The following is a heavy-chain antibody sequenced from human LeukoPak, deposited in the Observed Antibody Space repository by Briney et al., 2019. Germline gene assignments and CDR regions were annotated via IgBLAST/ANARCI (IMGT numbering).Heavy chain of an antibody. CDR2: IYYSGST. Sequence: PSETLSLTCTVSGGSISSSSHYWSWIRQPPGKGLEWIGYIYYSGSTNYNPSLKSRVTISVDTSKNQFSLKLSSVTAADTAVYYCARLLLYSSPLESRFDYWGQGTLVTVSS. V-gene: IGHV4-61*01. D-gene: IGHD5-18*01. J-gene: IGHJ4*02. CDR1: GGSISSSSHY. CDR3: ARLLLYSSPLESRFDY.